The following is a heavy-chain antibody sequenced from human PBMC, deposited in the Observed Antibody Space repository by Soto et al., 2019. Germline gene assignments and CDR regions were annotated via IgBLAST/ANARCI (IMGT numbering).Heavy chain of an antibody. CDR3: ARVPDWPRPGVDDY. Sequence: SVKVSCKASGGTFSSYAISWVRQAPGQGLEWMGGIIPIFGTANYAQKFQGRVTITADESTSTAYMELSSLRSGDTAVYYCARVPDWPRPGVDDYWGQGTLVTVSS. CDR1: GGTFSSYA. J-gene: IGHJ4*02. CDR2: IIPIFGTA. V-gene: IGHV1-69*13. D-gene: IGHD3-9*01.